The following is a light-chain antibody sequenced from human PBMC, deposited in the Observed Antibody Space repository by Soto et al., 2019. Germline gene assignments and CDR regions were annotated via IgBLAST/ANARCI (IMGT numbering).Light chain of an antibody. Sequence: QSVLTQPPSASGSPGQSVTISCTGTSSDVGGYIFVSWYQQHPGKAPKLMIYDVNKRPSGVPDRFSGSKSDNTASLTVSGLQAKDEADYYCSSYTSTSTPCVFGTGTKVTVL. V-gene: IGLV2-8*01. CDR1: SSDVGGYIF. CDR3: SSYTSTSTPCV. J-gene: IGLJ1*01. CDR2: DVN.